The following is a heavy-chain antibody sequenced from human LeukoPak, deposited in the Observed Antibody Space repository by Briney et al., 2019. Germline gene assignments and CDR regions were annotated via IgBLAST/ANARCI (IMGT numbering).Heavy chain of an antibody. CDR1: GYSFSNYW. J-gene: IGHJ4*01. Sequence: GESLKISCKGSGYSFSNYWISWVRQMPGKGLEWMGRIDPSDSYTKYSPSFEGHVTISVDKSISTAFLQWNSLKASDSAMYYCATGASKVTTDFANYWGHGTQVAVSS. CDR3: ATGASKVTTDFANY. CDR2: IDPSDSYT. V-gene: IGHV5-10-1*01. D-gene: IGHD4-17*01.